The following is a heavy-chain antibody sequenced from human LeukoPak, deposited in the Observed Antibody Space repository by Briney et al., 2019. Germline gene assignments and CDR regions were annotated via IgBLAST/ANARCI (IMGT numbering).Heavy chain of an antibody. CDR2: ISSGSST. Sequence: PGGSLRLSCAASGFTVSSHYMTWVRQAPGKGLECVSLISSGSSTYYADSVKGRFTISRDNSKNTLYLQLNSLRAADTAVYYCARRRSKAYENWGQGTLVTVSS. CDR1: GFTVSSHY. J-gene: IGHJ4*02. V-gene: IGHV3-53*01. CDR3: ARRRSKAYEN. D-gene: IGHD3-22*01.